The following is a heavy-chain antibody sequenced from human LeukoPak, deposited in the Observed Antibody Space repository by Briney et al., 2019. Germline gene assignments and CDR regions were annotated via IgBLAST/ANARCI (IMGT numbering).Heavy chain of an antibody. V-gene: IGHV4-38-2*02. J-gene: IGHJ4*02. CDR3: ARDSGLIYCSGGSCSCFDY. CDR2: IYHGGNT. D-gene: IGHD2-15*01. Sequence: PSETLSLTCLVSGYFISSGYHWDWIRQPPGKGLEWIGSIYHGGNTYYNPSLKSRVTISLDTSKNHFSLNLNSVTAADTAVYYCARDSGLIYCSGGSCSCFDYWGQGTLVTVSS. CDR1: GYFISSGYH.